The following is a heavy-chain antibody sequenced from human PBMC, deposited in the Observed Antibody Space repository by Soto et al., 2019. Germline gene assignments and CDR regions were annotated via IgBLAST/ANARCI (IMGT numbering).Heavy chain of an antibody. CDR1: GFTFSSYG. Sequence: QVELVESGGGVVQPGRSLRLSCAASGFTFSSYGMHWVRQAPGKGLEWVAVIWYDGSNKYYADSVKGRFTISRDNSKNSRYLQMNSLKAEDTAVYYCARDLNGNYDIVTGYSTASNEHFDYWGQGTLVTVSS. J-gene: IGHJ4*02. V-gene: IGHV3-33*01. D-gene: IGHD3-9*01. CDR2: IWYDGSNK. CDR3: ARDLNGNYDIVTGYSTASNEHFDY.